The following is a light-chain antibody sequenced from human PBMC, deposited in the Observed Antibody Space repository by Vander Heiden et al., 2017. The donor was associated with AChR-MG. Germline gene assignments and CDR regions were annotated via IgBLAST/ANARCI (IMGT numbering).Light chain of an antibody. CDR2: GAS. CDR3: QQSHSPPLT. Sequence: DNQMTQSPSSLSAFVGDRVTITCRASQSISTYLNWYQQKPGKAPKVLIYGASNLQSGVPSRFSGSGSGTDFTLTITSLQPEDFATYFCQQSHSPPLTFGGGTKVEIK. CDR1: QSISTY. V-gene: IGKV1-39*01. J-gene: IGKJ4*01.